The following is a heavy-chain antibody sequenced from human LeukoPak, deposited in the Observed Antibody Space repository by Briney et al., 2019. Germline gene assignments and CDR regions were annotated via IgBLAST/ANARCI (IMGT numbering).Heavy chain of an antibody. D-gene: IGHD6-19*01. Sequence: GASVKVSCKASGYTFTGYYMHWVRQAPGQGLEWMGWINPNSGGTNYAQKLQGRVTMTTDTSTSTAYMELRSLRSDDTAVYYCARGETAVAGTGSFGYWGQGTLVTVSS. CDR3: ARGETAVAGTGSFGY. CDR2: INPNSGGT. J-gene: IGHJ4*02. CDR1: GYTFTGYY. V-gene: IGHV1-2*02.